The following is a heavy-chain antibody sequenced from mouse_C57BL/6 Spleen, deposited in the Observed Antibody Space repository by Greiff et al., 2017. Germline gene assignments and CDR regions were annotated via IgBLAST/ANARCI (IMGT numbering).Heavy chain of an antibody. D-gene: IGHD2-1*01. Sequence: EVMLVESGGGLVQPGESLKLSCESNEYEFPSHDMSWVRKTPEKSLELVAAINSDGGSTYYPDTMERRFIISRDNTKKTLYLQMSSLRSEDTALYYCARRGNYRYWYFDVWGTGTTVTVSS. J-gene: IGHJ1*03. CDR1: EYEFPSHD. CDR2: INSDGGST. V-gene: IGHV5-2*03. CDR3: ARRGNYRYWYFDV.